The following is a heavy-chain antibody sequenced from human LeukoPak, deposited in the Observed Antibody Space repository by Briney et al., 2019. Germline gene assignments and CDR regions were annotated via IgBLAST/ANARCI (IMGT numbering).Heavy chain of an antibody. Sequence: GRSLRLSCAASGFTFDDYAMHWVRQAPGKGLEWVSGISWNSGSIGYADSVKGRFTISRDNAKNSLYLQMNSLRAEDTALYYCAKDEADDYDSSGYSDYWGQGTLVTVSS. CDR3: AKDEADDYDSSGYSDY. J-gene: IGHJ4*02. CDR1: GFTFDDYA. D-gene: IGHD3-22*01. V-gene: IGHV3-9*01. CDR2: ISWNSGSI.